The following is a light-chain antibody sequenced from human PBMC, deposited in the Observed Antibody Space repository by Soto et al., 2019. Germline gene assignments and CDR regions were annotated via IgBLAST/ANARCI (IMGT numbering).Light chain of an antibody. Sequence: QSVLTQPPSASGSPGQSVTISCTGTSSDVGGYNYVSWYQQHPGKAPKLMIYEVSKRPSGVPDRFSGSKSGNTASLTGSGLQAEDEADYYCSSYAGSNVVFGGGTKVTVL. V-gene: IGLV2-8*01. J-gene: IGLJ2*01. CDR1: SSDVGGYNY. CDR2: EVS. CDR3: SSYAGSNVV.